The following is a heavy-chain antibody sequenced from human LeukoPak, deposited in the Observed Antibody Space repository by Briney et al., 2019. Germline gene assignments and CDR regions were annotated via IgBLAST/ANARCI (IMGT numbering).Heavy chain of an antibody. CDR2: IYYSGST. D-gene: IGHD3-22*01. CDR3: ARGRSYYDSTGYAY. V-gene: IGHV4-59*12. J-gene: IGHJ4*02. CDR1: GGSISSYY. Sequence: SETLSLTCTVSGGSISSYYWSWIRQPPGKGLEWIGYIYYSGSTNYNPSLKSRVTISVDTSKNQFSLKLTSVSAADTAAYYCARGRSYYDSTGYAYWGQGTQVTVSS.